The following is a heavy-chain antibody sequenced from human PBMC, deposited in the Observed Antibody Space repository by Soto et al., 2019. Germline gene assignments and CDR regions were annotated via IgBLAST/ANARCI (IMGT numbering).Heavy chain of an antibody. J-gene: IGHJ4*02. V-gene: IGHV4-4*02. CDR3: ARLSASSKLRGVVIN. D-gene: IGHD3-10*01. CDR2: IYHSGNT. CDR1: GGSISSDNW. Sequence: QVHLQESGPDLVRPSETLSLTCSFFGGSISSDNWWSWVRQTPGKGLEWIGEIYHSGNTNYNPSLKSRVTISVDKSQNQFSLKVTSVTAADTALYYCARLSASSKLRGVVINWGQGTLVTVSS.